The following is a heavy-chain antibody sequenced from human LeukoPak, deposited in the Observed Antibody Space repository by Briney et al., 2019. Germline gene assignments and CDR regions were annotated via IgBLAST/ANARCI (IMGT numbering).Heavy chain of an antibody. Sequence: GGSLRLSCAASGFTFSTYAMSWVRQAPGKGLEWVSSVRGSGDTKYDADSLKGRFAISRDNSKNTVYLQMNSLRAEDTAIYYCARCRGLLDPFDYWGQGILVTVSS. CDR1: GFTFSTYA. CDR3: ARCRGLLDPFDY. D-gene: IGHD3-10*01. CDR2: VRGSGDTK. V-gene: IGHV3-23*01. J-gene: IGHJ4*02.